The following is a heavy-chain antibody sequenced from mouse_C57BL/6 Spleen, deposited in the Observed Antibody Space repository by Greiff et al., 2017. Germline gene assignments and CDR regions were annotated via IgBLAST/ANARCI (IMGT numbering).Heavy chain of an antibody. J-gene: IGHJ4*01. Sequence: VQLKQSGPELVKPGASVKIPCKASGYTFTDYNMDWVKQSHGKSLEWIGDINPNNGGTIYNQKFKGKATLTVDKSSSTAYMELRSLTSEDTAVYYCARRGHYYGSSLYYAMDYWGQGTSVTVSS. D-gene: IGHD1-1*01. CDR2: INPNNGGT. V-gene: IGHV1-18*01. CDR3: ARRGHYYGSSLYYAMDY. CDR1: GYTFTDYN.